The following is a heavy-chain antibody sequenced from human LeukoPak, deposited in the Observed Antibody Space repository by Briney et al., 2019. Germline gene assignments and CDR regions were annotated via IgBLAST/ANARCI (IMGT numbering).Heavy chain of an antibody. V-gene: IGHV4-61*02. J-gene: IGHJ4*02. CDR2: IYTSGST. CDR3: ARVISGYGDGYTLFDY. D-gene: IGHD5-24*01. Sequence: SETLSLTCTVSGGSISSGSYYWSWIRQPAGKGLEWIGRIYTSGSTNYNPSLKSRVTIPVDTSKNQFSLKLSSVTAADTAVYYCARVISGYGDGYTLFDYWGQGTLVTVSS. CDR1: GGSISSGSYY.